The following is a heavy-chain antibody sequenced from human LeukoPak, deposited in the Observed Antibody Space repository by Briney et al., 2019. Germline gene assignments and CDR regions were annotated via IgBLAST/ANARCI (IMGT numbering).Heavy chain of an antibody. CDR3: ARDLMRDAYCGGDCPPNAFDI. CDR1: GFTFSSHW. J-gene: IGHJ3*02. D-gene: IGHD2-21*02. Sequence: PGGSLRLSCAASGFTFSSHWMSWVRQAPGKGLEWVANIKQDGSAKYYVDSVRGRFTISRDNAKTSLYLQMNSLGAEDTAVYYCARDLMRDAYCGGDCPPNAFDIWGQGTMVTVSS. V-gene: IGHV3-7*03. CDR2: IKQDGSAK.